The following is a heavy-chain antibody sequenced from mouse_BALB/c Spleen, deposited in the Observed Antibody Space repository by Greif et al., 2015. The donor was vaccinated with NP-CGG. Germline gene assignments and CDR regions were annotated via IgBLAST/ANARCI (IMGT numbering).Heavy chain of an antibody. D-gene: IGHD1-1*01. V-gene: IGHV5-4*02. J-gene: IGHJ2*01. CDR3: ARGWSLYYYGSSGFDY. CDR2: ISDGGSYT. Sequence: EVKLMESGGGLVKPGGSLKLSCAASGFTFSDYYMYWVRQTPEKRLEWVATISDGGSYTYYPDSVKGRFTISRDNAKNNLYLQMSSLKSEDTAMYYCARGWSLYYYGSSGFDYWGQGTTLTVSS. CDR1: GFTFSDYY.